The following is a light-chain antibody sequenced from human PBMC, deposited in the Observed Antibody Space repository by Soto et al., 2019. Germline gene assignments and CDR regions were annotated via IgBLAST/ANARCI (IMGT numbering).Light chain of an antibody. V-gene: IGKV1-12*01. J-gene: IGKJ4*01. Sequence: IQMTQFPSSVSAAVGDRVTITCRASQVISSWLALYQQRPGTAPKLLIYGATTLRSGVPSRFSGSESGTEFTLTITSLQPEDSATYYGQQSCSFPLTFGGGTKVDIK. CDR2: GAT. CDR3: QQSCSFPLT. CDR1: QVISSW.